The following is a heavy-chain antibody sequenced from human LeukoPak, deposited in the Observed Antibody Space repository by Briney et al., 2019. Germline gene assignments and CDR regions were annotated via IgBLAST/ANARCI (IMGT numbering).Heavy chain of an antibody. CDR1: GYTFTSYG. CDR3: ARTAAHDILTGYWFDP. J-gene: IGHJ5*02. Sequence: ASVKVSCKASGYTFTSYGISWVRQAPGQGLEWMGWISAYNGNTNYAQKLQGRVTMTADTSTSTAYMELRSLRSDDTAVYYCARTAAHDILTGYWFDPWGQGTLVTVSS. V-gene: IGHV1-18*01. D-gene: IGHD3-9*01. CDR2: ISAYNGNT.